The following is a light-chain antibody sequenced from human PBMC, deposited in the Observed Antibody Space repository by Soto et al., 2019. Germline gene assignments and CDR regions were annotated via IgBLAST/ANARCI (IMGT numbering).Light chain of an antibody. Sequence: ERRTRCFWASQSVSNYFVWYQQKPGQAPRLLIYDASKRATGIPARFSCSGSGTDFTLIICRLEREDFAVYYGEQRRDWPRFAHGTKVDIK. V-gene: IGKV3-11*01. J-gene: IGKJ1*01. CDR3: EQRRDWPR. CDR1: QSVSNY. CDR2: DAS.